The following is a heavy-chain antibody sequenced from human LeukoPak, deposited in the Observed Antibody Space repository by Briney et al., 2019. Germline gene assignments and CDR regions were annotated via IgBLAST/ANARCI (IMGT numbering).Heavy chain of an antibody. J-gene: IGHJ6*03. CDR3: ARNQWGSINYYYYMDV. Sequence: SVKVSCKASGGTFSSYAISWVRQAPGQVLEWMGGIIPIFGTANYAQKFQGRVTITTDESTSTAYMELSSLRSEDTAVYYCARNQWGSINYYYYMDVWGKGTTVTVSS. D-gene: IGHD1-14*01. CDR2: IIPIFGTA. V-gene: IGHV1-69*05. CDR1: GGTFSSYA.